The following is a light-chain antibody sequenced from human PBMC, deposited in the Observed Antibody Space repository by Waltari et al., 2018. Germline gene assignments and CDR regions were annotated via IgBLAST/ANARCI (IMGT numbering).Light chain of an antibody. J-gene: IGKJ2*02. V-gene: IGKV3-15*01. CDR2: GAS. Sequence: IVLTQSPVTLSVSPGERVTLSCRASQSVRTNVAWYQQQPGQAPRHLIYGASKRATGIPARFSGTGSGTAFTLTISSLQSEDFAVYFCHHYNDWPPGTFGQGTKLDSK. CDR3: HHYNDWPPGT. CDR1: QSVRTN.